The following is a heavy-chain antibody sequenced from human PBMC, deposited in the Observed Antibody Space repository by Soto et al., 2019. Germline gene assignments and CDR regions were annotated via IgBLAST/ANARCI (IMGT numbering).Heavy chain of an antibody. V-gene: IGHV5-10-1*01. J-gene: IGHJ5*02. CDR2: IDPSDSYI. CDR3: AIEVGRSNQFDL. Sequence: PGESLKISCKGSGYSFSNYWISWVRQMPGKGLEWMGRIDPSDSYINYSPSFQGHVTISADQSISTAYLQWSSLKASDTAVYYCAIEVGRSNQFDLWGQGTMVTVSS. CDR1: GYSFSNYW. D-gene: IGHD6-13*01.